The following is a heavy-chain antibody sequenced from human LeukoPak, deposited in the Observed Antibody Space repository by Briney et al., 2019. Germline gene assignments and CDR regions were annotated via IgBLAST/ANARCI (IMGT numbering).Heavy chain of an antibody. CDR1: GYSISSGYY. Sequence: SETLSLTCTVSGYSISSGYYWGWIRQPPGKGLEWIGSIYHSGSTYYNPSLKSRVTISVDTSKNQFSLKLSSVTAADTAVYYCARDLSALGTFDIWGQGTMVTVSS. D-gene: IGHD1-26*01. V-gene: IGHV4-38-2*02. J-gene: IGHJ3*02. CDR3: ARDLSALGTFDI. CDR2: IYHSGST.